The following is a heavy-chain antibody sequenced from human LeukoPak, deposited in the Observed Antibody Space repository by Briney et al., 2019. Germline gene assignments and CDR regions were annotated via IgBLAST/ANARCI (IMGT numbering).Heavy chain of an antibody. CDR2: IYHSGNT. Sequence: PSETLSLTCTVSGGSISSYYWSWIRQPPGKGLEWIGSIYHSGNTYYNPSLKSRVTILIDTSKNQFSLKLNSVTAADTAVYYCARAGYSNGLDYWGQGTLVTVSS. CDR3: ARAGYSNGLDY. J-gene: IGHJ4*02. CDR1: GGSISSYY. D-gene: IGHD6-19*01. V-gene: IGHV4-38-2*02.